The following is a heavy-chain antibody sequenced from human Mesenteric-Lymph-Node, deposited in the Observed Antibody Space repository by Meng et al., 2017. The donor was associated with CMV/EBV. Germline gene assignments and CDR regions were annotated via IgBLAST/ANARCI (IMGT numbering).Heavy chain of an antibody. J-gene: IGHJ4*02. CDR3: ARDYGDFWSGSSGDY. CDR2: ISFSGGST. V-gene: IGHV3-23*01. D-gene: IGHD3-3*01. CDR1: GFTFSSYG. Sequence: GESLKISCAASGFTFSSYGMSWVRQAPGKGLEWVSTISFSGGSTYYADSVKGRFTISRDNSENTLYLQMNSLRIDDTAVYHCARDYGDFWSGSSGDYWGQGTLVTVSS.